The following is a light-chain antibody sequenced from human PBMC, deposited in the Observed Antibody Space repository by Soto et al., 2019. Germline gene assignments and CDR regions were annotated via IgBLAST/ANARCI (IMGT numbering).Light chain of an antibody. J-gene: IGLJ2*01. CDR1: SSNIGGTNY. CDR3: ASWDDRLGAVI. CDR2: SNN. V-gene: IGLV1-47*02. Sequence: QSVLTQPPSAPGTPGQRVFISGSGSSSNIGGTNYAYWYQQLPGAAPKLLMHSNNLRPSGVPERISGSKSGTSASRAISGLRSEDEAVYYCASWDDRLGAVIFGGGTKLTVL.